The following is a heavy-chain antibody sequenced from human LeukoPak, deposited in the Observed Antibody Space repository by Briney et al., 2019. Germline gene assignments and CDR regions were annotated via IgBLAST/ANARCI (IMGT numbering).Heavy chain of an antibody. CDR2: INYSGST. Sequence: SETLSLTCAVSGGSISNYYLYWIRQPPGKGLEWIGYINYSGSTNYNPSLKSRVTISIDTSKNQFSLKLSSVTAADTAVYYCARDYFTSYYYYGMDVWGQGTTVTVSS. CDR3: ARDYFTSYYYYGMDV. V-gene: IGHV4-59*01. D-gene: IGHD2/OR15-2a*01. J-gene: IGHJ6*02. CDR1: GGSISNYY.